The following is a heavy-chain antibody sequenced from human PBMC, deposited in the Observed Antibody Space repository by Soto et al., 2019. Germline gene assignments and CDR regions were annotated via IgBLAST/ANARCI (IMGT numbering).Heavy chain of an antibody. CDR1: GFTFNNDA. CDR3: ASRNYYDSSGYYYWYYFDF. J-gene: IGHJ4*02. V-gene: IGHV3-23*01. Sequence: PVGSLRLSCAASGFTFNNDAMSWVRQSPGKGLEWVSAISGSGDSTYYAESVKGRFTISRDNSKNTLYLQMNSLGAEDTAVYYCASRNYYDSSGYYYWYYFDFWGQGTLVTVSS. D-gene: IGHD3-22*01. CDR2: ISGSGDST.